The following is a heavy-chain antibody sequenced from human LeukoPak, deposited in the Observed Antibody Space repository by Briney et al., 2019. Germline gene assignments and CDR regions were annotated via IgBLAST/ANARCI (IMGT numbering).Heavy chain of an antibody. CDR2: IYYSGST. CDR3: VSPRGFSYGYFDY. CDR1: GGSISSGGYY. Sequence: SETLSLTCTVSGGSISSGGYYWSWIRQHPGKGLEWIGYIYYSGSTSYYPSLKSRLTISADTSKNQFSLTLGSVSATDTAVYYCVSPRGFSYGYFDYCGQGTLVTVSS. V-gene: IGHV4-31*03. J-gene: IGHJ4*02. D-gene: IGHD5-18*01.